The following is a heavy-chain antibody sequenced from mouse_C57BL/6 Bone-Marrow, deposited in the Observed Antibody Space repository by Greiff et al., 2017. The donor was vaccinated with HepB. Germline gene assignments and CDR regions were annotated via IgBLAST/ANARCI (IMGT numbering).Heavy chain of an antibody. CDR1: EYEFPSHD. Sequence: DVMLVESGGGLVQPGESLKLSCESNEYEFPSHDMSWVRKTPEKRLELVAAINSDGGSTYYPDTMERRFIISRDNTKKTLYLQMSSLRSEDTALYYCARLREMVTYSYWYFDVWGTGTTVTVSS. D-gene: IGHD2-3*01. J-gene: IGHJ1*03. CDR2: INSDGGST. V-gene: IGHV5-2*01. CDR3: ARLREMVTYSYWYFDV.